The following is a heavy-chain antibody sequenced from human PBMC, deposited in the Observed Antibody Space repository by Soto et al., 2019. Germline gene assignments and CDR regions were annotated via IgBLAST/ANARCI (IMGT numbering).Heavy chain of an antibody. CDR2: MNGGGGST. J-gene: IGHJ4*02. Sequence: EVGLLESGGGLVQPGGSLRLSCAASGFTFGSYAMSWVRQAPGKGLEWVSSMNGGGGSTYYAESVQGRFTISRDNSKNTLYLQMNSLRVEDTAVYYCAKKSEIAVPRYCFDLWGQGTLVTVSS. D-gene: IGHD2-21*01. CDR1: GFTFGSYA. V-gene: IGHV3-23*01. CDR3: AKKSEIAVPRYCFDL.